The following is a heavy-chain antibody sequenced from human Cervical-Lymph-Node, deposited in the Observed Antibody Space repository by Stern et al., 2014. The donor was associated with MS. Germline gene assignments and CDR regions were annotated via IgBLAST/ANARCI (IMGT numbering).Heavy chain of an antibody. J-gene: IGHJ4*02. V-gene: IGHV1-2*06. D-gene: IGHD4-17*01. Sequence: QVQLVQSGTEVKMPGASVKVSCKASGYTFSAYYVHWVRQAPGQGLEWMGRINGHTGDTNYAQKFQGRVTMDRDPSISTAYLELASLRSDDTAVYYCAREGRSTVTTAAAYWGQGTLVTVSS. CDR3: AREGRSTVTTAAAY. CDR2: INGHTGDT. CDR1: GYTFSAYY.